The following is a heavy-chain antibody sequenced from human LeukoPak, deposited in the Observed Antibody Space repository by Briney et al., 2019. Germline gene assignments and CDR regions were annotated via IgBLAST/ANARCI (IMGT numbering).Heavy chain of an antibody. CDR3: ARDFWSGGGDY. J-gene: IGHJ4*02. CDR1: GYTFTSYY. D-gene: IGHD3-3*01. CDR2: INPNSGGT. Sequence: ASVKVSCKASGYTFTSYYMHWVRQAPGQGLEWMGWINPNSGGTNYAQKLQGRVTMTTDTSTSTAYMELRSLRSDDTAVYYCARDFWSGGGDYWGQGTLVTVSS. V-gene: IGHV1-2*02.